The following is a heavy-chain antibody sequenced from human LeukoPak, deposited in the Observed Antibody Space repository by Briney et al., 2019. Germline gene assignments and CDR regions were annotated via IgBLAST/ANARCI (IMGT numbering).Heavy chain of an antibody. Sequence: GASVKVSCKASGYTFTGYYMHWVRRAPGQGLEWMGWINPNSGGTNYAQKFQGRVTMTRDTSISTAYMELSRLRSDDTAVYYCARAKSLRITIFGVVTNPPDYWGQGTLVTVSS. CDR1: GYTFTGYY. D-gene: IGHD3-3*01. J-gene: IGHJ4*02. CDR2: INPNSGGT. V-gene: IGHV1-2*02. CDR3: ARAKSLRITIFGVVTNPPDY.